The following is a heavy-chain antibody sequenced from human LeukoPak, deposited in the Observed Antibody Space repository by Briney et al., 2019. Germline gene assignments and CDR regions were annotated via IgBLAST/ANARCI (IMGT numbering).Heavy chain of an antibody. J-gene: IGHJ4*02. Sequence: SETLSLTCTVSGGSISSSSYYWGWIRQPPGKGLEWIGSIYYSGSTYYNPSLKSRVTISVDTSKNQFSLKLSSVTAADTAVYYCAREVLGSGWSLYWGQGTLVTVSS. CDR3: AREVLGSGWSLY. V-gene: IGHV4-39*07. CDR2: IYYSGST. CDR1: GGSISSSSYY. D-gene: IGHD6-19*01.